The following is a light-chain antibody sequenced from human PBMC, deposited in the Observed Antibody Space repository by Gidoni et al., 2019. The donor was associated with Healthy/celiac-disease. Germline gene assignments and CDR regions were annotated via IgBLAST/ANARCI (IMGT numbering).Light chain of an antibody. CDR2: EVS. CDR3: SSYTSSSTLDV. V-gene: IGLV2-14*01. Sequence: YVSWYQQHPGNAPKLMIYEVSNRPSGVSNRFSGSKSGNTASLTISGLQAEDEADYYCSSYTSSSTLDVFGGGTKLTVL. J-gene: IGLJ2*01. CDR1: Y.